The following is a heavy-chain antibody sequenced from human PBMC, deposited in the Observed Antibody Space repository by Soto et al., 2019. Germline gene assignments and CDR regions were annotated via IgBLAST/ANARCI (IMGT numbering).Heavy chain of an antibody. CDR2: IWYDGSKK. CDR3: AREASYYSLWSAYYPSRNGMDV. CDR1: GFTFSSFG. D-gene: IGHD3-3*01. J-gene: IGHJ6*02. Sequence: QVQVVESGGGVVQPGRSLRLSCAASGFTFSSFGMHWVRQAPGKGLEWVSLIWYDGSKKSYGDSVKGRFTITRDNSRNTVYLQMNSLRADDTACYYWAREASYYSLWSAYYPSRNGMDVWGQGTTVTVSS. V-gene: IGHV3-33*01.